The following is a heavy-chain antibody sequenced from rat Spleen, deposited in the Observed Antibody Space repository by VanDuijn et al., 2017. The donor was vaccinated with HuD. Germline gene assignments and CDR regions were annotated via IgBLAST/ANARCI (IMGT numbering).Heavy chain of an antibody. V-gene: IGHV5-7*01. Sequence: EVQLVESGGGLVQPGRSMKLSCAASGFTFSNYYMAWVRQAPKKGLEWVATIIYYDTTYYRDSVKGRFTLSRDNSKSTLYLQMDGLRSEDTATYYCARHYYYDGYWFAYWGQGTLVTVSS. CDR2: IIYYDTT. D-gene: IGHD1-12*03. CDR3: ARHYYYDGYWFAY. CDR1: GFTFSNYY. J-gene: IGHJ3*01.